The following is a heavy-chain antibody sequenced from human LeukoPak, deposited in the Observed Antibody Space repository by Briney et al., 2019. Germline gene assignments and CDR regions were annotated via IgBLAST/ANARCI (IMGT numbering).Heavy chain of an antibody. J-gene: IGHJ4*02. CDR3: ASNIVGATRSFDY. CDR2: ISSSSSYI. V-gene: IGHV3-21*01. Sequence: GGSLRLSCAASGFTFSSYSMNWVRQAPGKGLEWVSSISSSSSYIYHADSVKGRFTISRDNAKNSLYLQMNSLGAEDTAVYYCASNIVGATRSFDYWGQGTLVTVSS. CDR1: GFTFSSYS. D-gene: IGHD1-26*01.